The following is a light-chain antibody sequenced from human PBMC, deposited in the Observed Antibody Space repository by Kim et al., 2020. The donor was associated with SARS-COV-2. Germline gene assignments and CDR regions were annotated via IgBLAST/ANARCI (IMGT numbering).Light chain of an antibody. CDR1: SRDVGGYNY. V-gene: IGLV2-11*01. Sequence: GQSFTFYCTGTSRDVGGYNYVSWYQQHPGKAPKLMIYDVSKRPSGVPDRFSGSKSGNTASLTISGLQAEDEADYYCCSYAGSYTWVFGGGTQLTVL. CDR2: DVS. J-gene: IGLJ3*02. CDR3: CSYAGSYTWV.